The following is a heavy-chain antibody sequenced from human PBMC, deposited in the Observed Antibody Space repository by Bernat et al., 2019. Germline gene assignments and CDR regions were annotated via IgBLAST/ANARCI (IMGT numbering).Heavy chain of an antibody. CDR1: GFTFSSYG. Sequence: QVQLVESGGGVVQPGRSLRLSCAASGFTFSSYGMHWVRQAPGKGLEWVAVIWYDGSNKYYADSVKGRFTISRDNSKNTLYLQMNSLRAEDTAVSYCARGGGIGSGWYFDYWGQGTLVTVSS. CDR3: ARGGGIGSGWYFDY. J-gene: IGHJ4*02. CDR2: IWYDGSNK. V-gene: IGHV3-33*01. D-gene: IGHD6-19*01.